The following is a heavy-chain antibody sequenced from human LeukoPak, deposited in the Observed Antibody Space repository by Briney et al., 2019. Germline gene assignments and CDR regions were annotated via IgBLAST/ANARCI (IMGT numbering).Heavy chain of an antibody. V-gene: IGHV3-7*01. J-gene: IGHJ5*01. CDR2: INQDGTEK. CDR3: AKEGAFPIITYDS. CDR1: GFTFSGFW. Sequence: PGGSLRLSCAASGFTFSGFWMNWVRQAPGKGLEWVANINQDGTEKYFVDSVKGRFTISRDNAKRSVYLQMNSLRAEDTAVYYCAKEGAFPIITYDSWGQGTLVTASS. D-gene: IGHD3-10*01.